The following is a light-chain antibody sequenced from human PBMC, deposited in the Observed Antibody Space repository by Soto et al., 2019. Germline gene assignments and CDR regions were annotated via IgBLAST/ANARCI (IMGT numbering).Light chain of an antibody. CDR3: HQYGNLPLT. V-gene: IGKV3-20*01. CDR2: GAS. Sequence: ETVLTQSPGTLSLSPGERATLSCSASQSVYNNYLAWYQQKPGQAPSLLINGASRRATGIPDRFSGSGSGTDFSLTISRLEPEDFAVYYCHQYGNLPLTFGQGTKLEIK. J-gene: IGKJ2*01. CDR1: QSVYNNY.